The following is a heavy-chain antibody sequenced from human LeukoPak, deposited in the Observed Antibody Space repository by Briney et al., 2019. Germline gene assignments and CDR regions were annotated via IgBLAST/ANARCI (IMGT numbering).Heavy chain of an antibody. Sequence: SVKVSCKASGGTFSSYAISWVRQAPGHGLEWMGRIIPILGIANYAQKFQGRVTITADKSTSTAYMELSSLRSEDTAVYYCAREALVSLITGTYFDYWGQGTLVTVSS. CDR3: AREALVSLITGTYFDY. V-gene: IGHV1-69*04. CDR2: IIPILGIA. J-gene: IGHJ4*02. CDR1: GGTFSSYA. D-gene: IGHD1-20*01.